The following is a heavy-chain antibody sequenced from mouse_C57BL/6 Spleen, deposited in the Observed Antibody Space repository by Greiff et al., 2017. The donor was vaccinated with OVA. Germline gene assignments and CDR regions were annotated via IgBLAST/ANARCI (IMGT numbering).Heavy chain of an antibody. J-gene: IGHJ4*01. V-gene: IGHV1-82*01. CDR3: ARSLRYDGYYVDYAMDY. CDR2: IYPGDGDT. CDR1: GYAFSSSW. D-gene: IGHD2-3*01. Sequence: QVQLQQSGPELVKPGASVKISCKASGYAFSSSWMNWVKQRPGKGLEWIGRIYPGDGDTNYNGKFKGKATLTADKSSSTAYMQLSSLTSEDSAVYFCARSLRYDGYYVDYAMDYWGQGTSVTVSS.